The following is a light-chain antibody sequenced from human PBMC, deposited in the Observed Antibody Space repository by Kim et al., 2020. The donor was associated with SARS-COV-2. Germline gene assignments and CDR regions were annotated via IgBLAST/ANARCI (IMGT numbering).Light chain of an antibody. Sequence: PGQTAMITCSGDALPKQYAYWYQQKPGQAPVLVIYKDSERPSGIPERFSGSSSGTTVTLTISGVQTEDEADYHCQSADSSGTYVVFGGGTKLTVL. J-gene: IGLJ2*01. CDR2: KDS. CDR1: ALPKQY. CDR3: QSADSSGTYVV. V-gene: IGLV3-25*03.